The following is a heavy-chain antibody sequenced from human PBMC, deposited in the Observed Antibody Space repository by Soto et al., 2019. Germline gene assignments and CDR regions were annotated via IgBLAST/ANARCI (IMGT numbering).Heavy chain of an antibody. Sequence: ASVKVSCKASGYTFTGYYMHWVRQAPGQGLEWMGWINPNSGGTNYAQKFQGRVTMTRDTSISTAYMELSRLRSDDTAVFYCARVVPAAIPPGPNNWNFDYWGQGTLVTVPQ. V-gene: IGHV1-2*02. D-gene: IGHD2-2*02. CDR1: GYTFTGYY. CDR2: INPNSGGT. CDR3: ARVVPAAIPPGPNNWNFDY. J-gene: IGHJ4*02.